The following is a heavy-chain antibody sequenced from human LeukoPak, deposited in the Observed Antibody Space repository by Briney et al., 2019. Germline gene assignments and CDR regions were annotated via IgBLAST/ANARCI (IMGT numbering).Heavy chain of an antibody. Sequence: GGSLRLSCAASGFTFSSYAMTWVRQAPGKGLEWVSTITSSGGSTYYADSVKGRFTISRDNSKNTLYLQMNSLRAEDTAVYYCAKRGGSYDAFDIWGQGTMVTVSS. V-gene: IGHV3-23*01. CDR1: GFTFSSYA. J-gene: IGHJ3*02. CDR3: AKRGGSYDAFDI. D-gene: IGHD3-10*01. CDR2: ITSSGGST.